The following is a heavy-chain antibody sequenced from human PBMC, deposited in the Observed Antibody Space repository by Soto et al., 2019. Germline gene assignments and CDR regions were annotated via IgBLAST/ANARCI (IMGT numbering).Heavy chain of an antibody. Sequence: SETLSLTCTVSGGSISGYYWSWIRQPPGKGLEWIGYIYYSGSTNYNPSLKSRVTISVDTSKNQFSLKLSSVTAADTAVYYCARHQSGSYYYYYGMDVWGQGTTVTVSS. V-gene: IGHV4-59*08. J-gene: IGHJ6*02. D-gene: IGHD1-26*01. CDR3: ARHQSGSYYYYYGMDV. CDR2: IYYSGST. CDR1: GGSISGYY.